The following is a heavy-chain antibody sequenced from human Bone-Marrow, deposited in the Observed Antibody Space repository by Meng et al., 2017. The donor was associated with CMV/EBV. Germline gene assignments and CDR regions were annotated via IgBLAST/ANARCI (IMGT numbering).Heavy chain of an antibody. D-gene: IGHD6-13*01. CDR3: AKVGGYSSMSDY. J-gene: IGHJ4*02. V-gene: IGHV3-30*02. Sequence: GESLKISCAASGFTFRRYVMHWVRQAPGKGLEWVASIWDDGSNKYYSDSVKGRFTISRDNSKNTLYLQMNSLRVEDTAVYYCAKVGGYSSMSDYWGQGILVTFSS. CDR2: IWDDGSNK. CDR1: GFTFRRYV.